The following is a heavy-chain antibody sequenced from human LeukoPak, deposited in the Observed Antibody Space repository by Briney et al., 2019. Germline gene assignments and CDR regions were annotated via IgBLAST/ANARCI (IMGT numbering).Heavy chain of an antibody. V-gene: IGHV3-30*18. J-gene: IGHJ4*02. CDR1: GFTFSSYG. Sequence: PGRSLRLSCAASGFTFSSYGMRWVRQAPGKGLEWVAVISYDGSNKYYADSVKGRFTISRDNSKNTLYLQMNSLRAEDTAVYYCAKDFLSFPSHYWGQGTLVTVSS. CDR3: AKDFLSFPSHY. CDR2: ISYDGSNK. D-gene: IGHD2-15*01.